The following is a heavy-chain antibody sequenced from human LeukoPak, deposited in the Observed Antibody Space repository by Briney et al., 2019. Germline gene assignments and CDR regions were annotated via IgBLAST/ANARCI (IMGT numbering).Heavy chain of an antibody. CDR3: AKSGGYGLIDY. CDR2: THYSGSP. D-gene: IGHD1-26*01. CDR1: GGSIRSDY. Sequence: SETLSLTCTVSGGSIRSDYWSWIRQPPGKGLEWIGYTHYSGSPNYNPSLTSRVTISIDTSKNQFSLRLSSVTAADTAMYFCAKSGGYGLIDYWGQGTLVTVSS. V-gene: IGHV4-59*08. J-gene: IGHJ4*02.